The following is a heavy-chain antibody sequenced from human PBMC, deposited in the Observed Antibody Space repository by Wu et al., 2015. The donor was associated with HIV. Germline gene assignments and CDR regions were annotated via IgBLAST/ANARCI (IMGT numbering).Heavy chain of an antibody. CDR3: ARGSKYSSDWARLDD. V-gene: IGHV1-69*12. CDR1: GDSFSSYA. J-gene: IGHJ4*02. CDR2: IIPLFGTA. D-gene: IGHD6-19*01. Sequence: VQLVQSGAEMKKPGSSVKLSCKASGDSFSSYAINWVRQAPGQGLEWMGGIIPLFGTANYAQKFQGTVTITADESASTAYMELSSLRSDDTAVYYCARGSKYSSDWARLDDWGQGTPVTVSS.